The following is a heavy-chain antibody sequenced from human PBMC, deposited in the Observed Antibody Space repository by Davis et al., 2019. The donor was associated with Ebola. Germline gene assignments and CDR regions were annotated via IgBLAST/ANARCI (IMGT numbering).Heavy chain of an antibody. V-gene: IGHV4-59*01. J-gene: IGHJ6*02. CDR3: ARALLWFGDLTI. CDR1: GGSIHNYY. Sequence: PSETLSLTCTVSGGSIHNYYWSWIRQPPGKGLEWIGYIYYTGSTIYNPSLNSRVTISVDTSENQFSLKLRSVTSADTAVYYCARALLWFGDLTIWGQGTTVTVSS. CDR2: IYYTGST. D-gene: IGHD3-10*01.